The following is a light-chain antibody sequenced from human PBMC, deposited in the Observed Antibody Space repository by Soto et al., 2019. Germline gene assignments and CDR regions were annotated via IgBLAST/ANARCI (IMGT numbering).Light chain of an antibody. Sequence: GDRVTITCRASQRISSWLAWYQQKPGEAPKLLIYDASSLESGVPSRFSGSGSGTEFTLTISTLQPDDFATYYCQQFGTFGQGTKVDIK. J-gene: IGKJ1*01. V-gene: IGKV1-5*01. CDR1: QRISSW. CDR3: QQFGT. CDR2: DAS.